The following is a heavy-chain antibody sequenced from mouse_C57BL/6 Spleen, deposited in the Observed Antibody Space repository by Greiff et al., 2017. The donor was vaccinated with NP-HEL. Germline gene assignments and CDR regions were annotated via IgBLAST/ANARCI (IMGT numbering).Heavy chain of an antibody. CDR2: IRSKSNNYAT. Sequence: EVKVVESGGGLVQPKGSLKLSCAASGFSFNTYAMNWVRQAPGKGLEWVARIRSKSNNYATYYADSVKDRFTISRDDSESMLYLQMNNLKTEDTAMDYCVGDRDWYFDVWGTGTTVTVSS. CDR1: GFSFNTYA. J-gene: IGHJ1*03. V-gene: IGHV10-1*01. D-gene: IGHD3-3*01. CDR3: VGDRDWYFDV.